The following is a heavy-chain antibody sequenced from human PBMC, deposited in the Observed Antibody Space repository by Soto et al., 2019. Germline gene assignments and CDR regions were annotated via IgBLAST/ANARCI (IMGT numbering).Heavy chain of an antibody. J-gene: IGHJ6*03. CDR3: ARDTGIAARPRSYYYYMDV. V-gene: IGHV6-1*01. Sequence: SQTLSLTCAISGDSVSSNSAAWNWIRQSPSRGLEWLGRTYYRSKWYNDYEVSVKSRITINPDTSKNQLSLQLNSVTPEDTAVYYCARDTGIAARPRSYYYYMDVWGKGTTVTVSS. CDR1: GDSVSSNSAA. CDR2: TYYRSKWYN. D-gene: IGHD6-6*01.